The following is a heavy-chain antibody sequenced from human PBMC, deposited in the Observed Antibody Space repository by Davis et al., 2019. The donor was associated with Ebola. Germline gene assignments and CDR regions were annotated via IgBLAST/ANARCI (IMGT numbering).Heavy chain of an antibody. D-gene: IGHD4-23*01. CDR3: AKDPIAGNGWFDY. CDR1: GFTVRTYF. CDR2: IQSGGGT. Sequence: GGSLRLSCAATGFTVRTYFMNWVRQAPGRGLEWVSVIQSGGGTYYADSVKGRFTISRDNSKNTLYLQMNSLRAEDTAVYYCAKDPIAGNGWFDYWGQGTLVTASS. J-gene: IGHJ4*02. V-gene: IGHV3-66*02.